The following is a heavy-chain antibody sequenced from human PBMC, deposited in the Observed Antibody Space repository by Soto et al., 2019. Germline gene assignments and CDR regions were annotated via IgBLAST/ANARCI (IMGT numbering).Heavy chain of an antibody. CDR2: IDWDDDK. D-gene: IGHD1-26*01. CDR3: ARSNSGSYYPGAFDI. Sequence: VSGPTLVNPTQTLTLTCTFSGFSLSTSGMCVSWIRQPPGKALEWLALIDWDDDKYYSTSLKTRLTISKDTSKNQVVLTMTNMDPVDTATYYCARSNSGSYYPGAFDIWGQGTMVTVSS. J-gene: IGHJ3*02. V-gene: IGHV2-70*01. CDR1: GFSLSTSGMC.